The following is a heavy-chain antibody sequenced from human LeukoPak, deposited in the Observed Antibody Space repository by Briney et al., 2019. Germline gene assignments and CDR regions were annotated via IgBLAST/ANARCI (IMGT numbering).Heavy chain of an antibody. Sequence: ASVKVSCKASGYTFGSYGVSWVRQAPGQGLEWMAWISPYNGNTNYAQKFQGRVTITTDTSTSTAYMEPRSLRADDTAVYYCARDSASVWPGSSGWSNWFDPWGQGTLVTVSS. CDR3: ARDSASVWPGSSGWSNWFDP. D-gene: IGHD6-19*01. J-gene: IGHJ5*02. CDR2: ISPYNGNT. CDR1: GYTFGSYG. V-gene: IGHV1-18*01.